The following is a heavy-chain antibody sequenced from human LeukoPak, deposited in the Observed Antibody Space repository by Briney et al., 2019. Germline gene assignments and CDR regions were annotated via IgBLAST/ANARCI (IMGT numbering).Heavy chain of an antibody. V-gene: IGHV3-48*04. CDR2: ISSSSSTI. Sequence: GGSLRLSCAASGFTFSSYSMNWVRQAPGKGLEWVSYISSSSSTIYYADSVKGRFTISRDNAKNSLYLQMNSLRAEDTAVYYCARGLGYCSGGSCQYYFDYWGQGTLVTVSS. CDR3: ARGLGYCSGGSCQYYFDY. CDR1: GFTFSSYS. D-gene: IGHD2-15*01. J-gene: IGHJ4*02.